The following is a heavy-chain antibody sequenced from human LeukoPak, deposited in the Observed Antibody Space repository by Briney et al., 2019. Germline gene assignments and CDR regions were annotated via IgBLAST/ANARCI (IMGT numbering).Heavy chain of an antibody. V-gene: IGHV4-59*01. J-gene: IGHJ3*02. CDR3: ARGIGYGIGPAAFDI. D-gene: IGHD5-18*01. Sequence: SETLSLTCTVSGGSISSYYWRWIRQPPGKGLEWIGYVYYSGSTNYNPSLKSRVTISVDTSKNQFSLKLSSATAADTAVYYCARGIGYGIGPAAFDIWGQGTMVTVSS. CDR1: GGSISSYY. CDR2: VYYSGST.